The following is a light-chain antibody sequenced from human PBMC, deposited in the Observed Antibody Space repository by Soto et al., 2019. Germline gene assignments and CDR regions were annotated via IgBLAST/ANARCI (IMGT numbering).Light chain of an antibody. CDR2: KVS. V-gene: IGKV2-30*01. CDR1: QSVVYSDGNTY. J-gene: IGKJ3*01. Sequence: DVAMTQSPLSLPVTLGQPASISCRSSQSVVYSDGNTYLNWFQQRPGQSPRRLIYKVSNRDSVVPDRFSGSGSGTDFTLKISRVEAEDVGVYYCMQGTDWPFTFGPGAKVDIK. CDR3: MQGTDWPFT.